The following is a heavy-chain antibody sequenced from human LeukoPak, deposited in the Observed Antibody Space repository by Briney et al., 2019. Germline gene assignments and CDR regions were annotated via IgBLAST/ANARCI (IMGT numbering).Heavy chain of an antibody. CDR1: GFTFSSYA. CDR3: ARAIYSGTYYFDY. CDR2: ISYDGSNK. D-gene: IGHD4-11*01. J-gene: IGHJ4*02. Sequence: GGSLRLSCAASGFTFSSYAMHWVRQAPGKGLEWVAVISYDGSNKYYADSVKGRFTISSDNSKNTLYLQMNSLRAEDTAVYYCARAIYSGTYYFDYWGQGTLVTVSS. V-gene: IGHV3-30-3*01.